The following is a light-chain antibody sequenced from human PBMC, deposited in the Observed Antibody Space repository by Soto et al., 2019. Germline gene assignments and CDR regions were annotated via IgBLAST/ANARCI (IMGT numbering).Light chain of an antibody. CDR2: DAS. CDR1: QSVSSY. Sequence: EIVLTQSPATLSLSPGERATLSCRASQSVSSYLAWYQQKPGQAPRLLIYDASNRATGIPARFSGSGSGTDFTLTISSLEPEDFAVYYCQHRSNGPAITFCQGTRLEIK. V-gene: IGKV3-11*01. J-gene: IGKJ5*01. CDR3: QHRSNGPAIT.